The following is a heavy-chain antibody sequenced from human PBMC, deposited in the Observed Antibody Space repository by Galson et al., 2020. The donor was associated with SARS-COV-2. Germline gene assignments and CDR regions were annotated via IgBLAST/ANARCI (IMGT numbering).Heavy chain of an antibody. CDR3: ARTVIYVSEYYFDS. Sequence: SETLSPTCAVSGGSISSGGYSWRWIRHPPGKALEWIGYIHNTGSTYYNTSLKSRITISIDRSKNQFSLNLSSVTAADTAVFYCARTVIYVSEYYFDSWGQGILVTVSS. J-gene: IGHJ4*02. CDR1: GGSISSGGYS. CDR2: IHNTGST. V-gene: IGHV4-30-2*01. D-gene: IGHD3-10*02.